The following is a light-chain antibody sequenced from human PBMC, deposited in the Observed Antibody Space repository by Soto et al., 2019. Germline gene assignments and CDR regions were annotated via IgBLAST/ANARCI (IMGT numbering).Light chain of an antibody. CDR3: AGWDGSLKDFV. CDR2: ENT. CDR1: ASNIGRDP. Sequence: QSVLTQPPSASGAPGQRVTISCSGSASNIGRDPVNWYQQVPGTAPKLLIYENTHRPSGVPDRFSDSKSGTSASLVISGLQSEDEAEYFCAGWDGSLKDFVFGTGTKLTIL. V-gene: IGLV1-44*01. J-gene: IGLJ1*01.